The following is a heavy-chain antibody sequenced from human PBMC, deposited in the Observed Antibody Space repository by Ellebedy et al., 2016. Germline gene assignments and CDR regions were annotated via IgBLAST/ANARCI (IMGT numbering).Heavy chain of an antibody. J-gene: IGHJ3*02. V-gene: IGHV3-30-3*01. CDR3: ARDLELDSSRGNAFDI. D-gene: IGHD6-13*01. CDR2: ISYDGSNK. Sequence: GGSLRLSCAASGFTFSSYAMHWVRQAPGKGLEWVAVISYDGSNKYYADSVKGRFTISRDNSKNTLYLQMNSLRAEDTAVYYCARDLELDSSRGNAFDIWGQGTMVTVSS. CDR1: GFTFSSYA.